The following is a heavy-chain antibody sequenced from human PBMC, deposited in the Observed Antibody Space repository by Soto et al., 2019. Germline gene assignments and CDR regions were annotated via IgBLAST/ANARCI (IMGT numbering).Heavy chain of an antibody. Sequence: XGSLRLSCVASGFTFSNYDMHWVRQAPGKGLGWVAVISSDGSEKYYLDSVRDRFTISRDNSKNTLYLQMNNLRPEDTAMYYCANSWTTLTTGFDFWGQGALVTVSS. CDR3: ANSWTTLTTGFDF. CDR1: GFTFSNYD. V-gene: IGHV3-30*18. J-gene: IGHJ4*02. CDR2: ISSDGSEK. D-gene: IGHD4-17*01.